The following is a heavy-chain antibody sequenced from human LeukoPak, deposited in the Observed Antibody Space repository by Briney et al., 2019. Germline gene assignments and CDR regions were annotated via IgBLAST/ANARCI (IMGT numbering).Heavy chain of an antibody. CDR2: IYPGDSDT. CDR3: ARARYCSGGSCYAFDY. CDR1: GYSFTSYW. D-gene: IGHD2-15*01. J-gene: IGHJ4*02. V-gene: IGHV5-51*01. Sequence: GESLKISCKGSGYSFTSYWIGWVRQMPGKGLEWMGIIYPGDSDTRYSPSFQGRVTISADKSISTAYLQWSSLKASDTAMYYCARARYCSGGSCYAFDYWGQGTLVTVSS.